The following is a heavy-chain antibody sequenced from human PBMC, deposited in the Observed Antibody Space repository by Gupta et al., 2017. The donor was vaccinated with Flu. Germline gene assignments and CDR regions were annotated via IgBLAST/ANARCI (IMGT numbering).Heavy chain of an antibody. J-gene: IGHJ4*02. CDR2: IWDDGVTT. D-gene: IGHD2-15*01. CDR3: ASGYCSGGSCYSLRFDF. V-gene: IGHV3-33*08. CDR1: GFPFRTYG. Sequence: QVQLVESGGGVVQPGRSLRVSCVGSGFPFRTYGLHWVRQAPGKGLERVAVIWDDGVTTYYAESVKGRFTISRDNSKNTLYLQMDGLSVDDTAVYFCASGYCSGGSCYSLRFDFWGQGTLVTVSS.